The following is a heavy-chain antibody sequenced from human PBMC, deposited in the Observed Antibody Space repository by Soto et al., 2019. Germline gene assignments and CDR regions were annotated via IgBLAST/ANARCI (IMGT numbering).Heavy chain of an antibody. D-gene: IGHD6-13*01. J-gene: IGHJ4*02. CDR1: GYTFSNFW. Sequence: GESLKISCKGSGYTFSNFWIAWLRHLPGKGLEWMGIIYPGDHETRYSPSFHGKVTISADKSINTAYLQWSSLEASDSAFYYCARSPRSSPYFDYWGQGALVTVSS. CDR3: ARSPRSSPYFDY. CDR2: IYPGDHET. V-gene: IGHV5-51*01.